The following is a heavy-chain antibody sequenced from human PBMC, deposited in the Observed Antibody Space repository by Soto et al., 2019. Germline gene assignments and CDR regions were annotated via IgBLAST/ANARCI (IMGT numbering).Heavy chain of an antibody. CDR1: GGSFSGYY. CDR2: INHSGST. V-gene: IGHV4-34*01. J-gene: IGHJ6*02. D-gene: IGHD5-18*01. Sequence: QVQLQQWGAGLLKPSATLSLTCAVYGGSFSGYYWSWIRQPPGKGLEWIGEINHSGSTNYNPSLKGRVTISVDTSTNQFSLKLSSVTAADMAVDYCARSLQPDYYFCGMDVWGQGTTVTVSS. CDR3: ARSLQPDYYFCGMDV.